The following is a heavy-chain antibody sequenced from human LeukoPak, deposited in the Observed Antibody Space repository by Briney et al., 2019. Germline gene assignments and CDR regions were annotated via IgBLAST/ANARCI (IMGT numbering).Heavy chain of an antibody. J-gene: IGHJ4*02. V-gene: IGHV4-34*01. Sequence: SETLSLTCAVYGGSFSGYYWSWIRQPPGKGLEWIGEINHSGSTNYNPSLKSRVTISVDTSKNQFSLKLSSVTAADTAVYYCARSPLNKIRYFGYWGQGTLVTVSS. CDR1: GGSFSGYY. CDR3: ARSPLNKIRYFGY. CDR2: INHSGST. D-gene: IGHD1/OR15-1a*01.